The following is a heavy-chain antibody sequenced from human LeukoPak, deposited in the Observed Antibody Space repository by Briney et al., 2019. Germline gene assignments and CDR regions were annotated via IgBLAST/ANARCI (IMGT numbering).Heavy chain of an antibody. CDR2: ISSSSSYI. CDR1: GFTFSSYS. CDR3: ARAGITMIVVGKHLFDY. J-gene: IGHJ4*02. V-gene: IGHV3-21*01. Sequence: GGSLRLSCAASGFTFSSYSMNWVRQAPGKGLEWVSSISSSSSYIYYADSVKGRFTISRDNAKNSLYLQMNSLRAEDTAVYYCARAGITMIVVGKHLFDYWGQGTLVTVSS. D-gene: IGHD3-22*01.